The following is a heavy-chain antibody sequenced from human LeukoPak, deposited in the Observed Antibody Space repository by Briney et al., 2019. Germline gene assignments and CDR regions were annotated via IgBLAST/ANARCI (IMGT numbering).Heavy chain of an antibody. V-gene: IGHV1-46*01. CDR1: GYTFTSYG. Sequence: ASVKVSCKASGYTFTSYGISWVRQAPGQGLEWMGIINPSGGSTSYAQKFQGRVTMTRDMSTSTVYMELSSLRSEDTAVYYCARDLFASSSWAYFDYWGQGTLVTVSS. J-gene: IGHJ4*02. CDR2: INPSGGST. D-gene: IGHD6-13*01. CDR3: ARDLFASSSWAYFDY.